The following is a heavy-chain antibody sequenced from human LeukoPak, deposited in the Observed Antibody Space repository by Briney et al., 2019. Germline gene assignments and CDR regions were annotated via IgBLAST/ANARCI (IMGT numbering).Heavy chain of an antibody. CDR1: GYTFTGYY. J-gene: IGHJ3*02. V-gene: IGHV1-2*06. D-gene: IGHD3-22*01. Sequence: ASVKVSCKASGYTFTGYYMHWVRQAPGQGLEWMGRINPNSGGTNYAQKFQGRVTMTRDTSISTAYMELSGLRSDDTAVYYCAREARNYYDSSGLRAFDIWGQGTMVTVSS. CDR3: AREARNYYDSSGLRAFDI. CDR2: INPNSGGT.